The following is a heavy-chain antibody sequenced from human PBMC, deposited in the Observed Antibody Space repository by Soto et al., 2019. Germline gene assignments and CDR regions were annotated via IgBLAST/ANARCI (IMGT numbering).Heavy chain of an antibody. CDR1: GGTFSSYA. D-gene: IGHD4-17*01. CDR3: ARHYGGNSAVGFDI. V-gene: IGHV1-69*01. CDR2: IIPIYGTA. Sequence: QVQLVQSGAEVKKPGSSVKVSCKASGGTFSSYAISWVRQAPGQGLEWMGGIIPIYGTANYAQKCQGRVTITADESTSTAYMKLSSLRSEDTAVYYCARHYGGNSAVGFDIWGQGTMVTVSS. J-gene: IGHJ3*02.